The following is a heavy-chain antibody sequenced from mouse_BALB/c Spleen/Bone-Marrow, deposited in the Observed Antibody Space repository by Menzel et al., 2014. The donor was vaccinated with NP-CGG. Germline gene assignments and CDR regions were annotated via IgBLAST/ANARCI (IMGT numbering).Heavy chain of an antibody. CDR2: INPSTGYT. J-gene: IGHJ3*01. CDR1: GYTFTSYW. V-gene: IGHV1-7*01. Sequence: QVQLQQSGAELAKPGASVKMSCKASGYTFTSYWMHWVKQKPGQGLEWIGYINPSTGYTEYNQKFKDKATLTADKSSSTAYMQLSSLTSEDSAVYYCARVYRYDGFAYWGQGTLVTVSA. CDR3: ARVYRYDGFAY. D-gene: IGHD2-14*01.